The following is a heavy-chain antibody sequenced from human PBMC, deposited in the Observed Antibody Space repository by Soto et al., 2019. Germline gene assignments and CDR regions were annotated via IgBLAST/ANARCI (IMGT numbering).Heavy chain of an antibody. J-gene: IGHJ4*02. Sequence: EVQLVESGGNLVQPGGSLRLSCAASGFTFSSYWIHWVRQPPGKGLLWVSRINTDGSTTNYADSVKGRFTISRDNAKNTLYLQMNSLRAEDTAVYYCARGASGNYYLDYWGPGALVTISS. D-gene: IGHD3-10*01. CDR3: ARGASGNYYLDY. CDR2: INTDGSTT. CDR1: GFTFSSYW. V-gene: IGHV3-74*01.